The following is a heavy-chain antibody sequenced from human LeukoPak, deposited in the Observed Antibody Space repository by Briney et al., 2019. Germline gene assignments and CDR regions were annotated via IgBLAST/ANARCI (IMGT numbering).Heavy chain of an antibody. V-gene: IGHV1-8*01. CDR1: GYTFTSYD. Sequence: ASVKVSCKASGYTFTSYDINWGGQATGQGLGWMGWMNPNSGNTGYAQKFQGRVTMTRNTSISTAYMELSSLRSEDTAVYYCARANRVVAATPALYYFDYWGQGTLVTVSS. CDR3: ARANRVVAATPALYYFDY. D-gene: IGHD2-15*01. CDR2: MNPNSGNT. J-gene: IGHJ4*02.